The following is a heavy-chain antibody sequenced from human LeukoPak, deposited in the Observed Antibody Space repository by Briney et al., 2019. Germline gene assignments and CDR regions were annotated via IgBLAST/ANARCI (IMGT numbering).Heavy chain of an antibody. D-gene: IGHD3-22*01. J-gene: IGHJ6*02. CDR3: ARLVYDSSGYYLSPYYYYGMDV. CDR2: IYYSGST. V-gene: IGHV4-59*08. CDR1: GGSISRYY. Sequence: SETLSLTCTVSGGSISRYYWSWIRQPPGKGLEWIGYIYYSGSTNYNPSLKSRVTISVDTSKNQFSLKLSSVTAADTAVYYCARLVYDSSGYYLSPYYYYGMDVWGQGTTVTVSS.